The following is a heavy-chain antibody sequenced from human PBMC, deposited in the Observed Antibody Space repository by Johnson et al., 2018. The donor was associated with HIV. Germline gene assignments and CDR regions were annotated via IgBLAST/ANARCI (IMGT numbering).Heavy chain of an antibody. J-gene: IGHJ3*01. CDR3: ARDGESQQLPLGDAFDF. V-gene: IGHV3-66*01. CDR1: GFTVSSNY. Sequence: VQLVESGGGLVQPGGSLRLSCAASGFTVSSNYMSWVRQAPGKGLEWVSVIYSGGSTYYADSVKDRFTISRDNSKNTLYLQMNSLRVEDTAVYYCARDGESQQLPLGDAFDFWGQGTMVTVSS. CDR2: IYSGGST. D-gene: IGHD6-13*01.